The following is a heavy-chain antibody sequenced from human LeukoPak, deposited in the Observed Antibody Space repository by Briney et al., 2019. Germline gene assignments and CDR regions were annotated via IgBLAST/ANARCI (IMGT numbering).Heavy chain of an antibody. V-gene: IGHV3-43D*03. CDR3: AKGGDDWYFDL. D-gene: IGHD2-21*02. CDR2: ISWDGGST. Sequence: GGSLRLSCAASGFTFDDYAMHWVRQAPGKGLEWVSLISWDGGSTYYADSVTGRFTISRDNSKNSLYLQMNSLRAEDTALYYCAKGGDDWYFDLWGRGTLVTVSS. J-gene: IGHJ2*01. CDR1: GFTFDDYA.